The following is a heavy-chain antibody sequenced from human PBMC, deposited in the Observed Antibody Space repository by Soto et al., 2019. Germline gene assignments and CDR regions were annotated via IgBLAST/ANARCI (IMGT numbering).Heavy chain of an antibody. CDR3: AKGPPLYYYDSSGYSDPVDY. CDR1: GFTFSSYA. V-gene: IGHV3-23*01. D-gene: IGHD3-22*01. Sequence: EVQLLESGGGLVQPGGSLRLSCAASGFTFSSYAMSWVRQAPGKGLEWVSAISGSGGSTYYADSVKGRFTISRDNSKNTLYLQMNSLRAEDTAVYYCAKGPPLYYYDSSGYSDPVDYWGQGTLVTVSS. CDR2: ISGSGGST. J-gene: IGHJ4*02.